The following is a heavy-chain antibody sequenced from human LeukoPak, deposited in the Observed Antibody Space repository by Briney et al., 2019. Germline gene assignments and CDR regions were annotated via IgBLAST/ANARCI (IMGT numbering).Heavy chain of an antibody. CDR2: IYSGGTT. Sequence: GGSLRLSCAASGFTVSSNYMSWVRQAPGKGLEWVSVIYSGGTTYYADSVKGRFTISRDTSKNTLYLQMNSLRAEDTAVYYCARGLSSSSGYFDYWGQGTLVAVSS. V-gene: IGHV3-66*01. CDR3: ARGLSSSSGYFDY. CDR1: GFTVSSNY. J-gene: IGHJ4*02. D-gene: IGHD6-6*01.